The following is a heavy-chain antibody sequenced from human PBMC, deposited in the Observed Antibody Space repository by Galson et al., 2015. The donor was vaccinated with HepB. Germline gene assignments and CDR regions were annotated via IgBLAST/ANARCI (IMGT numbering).Heavy chain of an antibody. CDR3: AGGVVPADNYYMDV. J-gene: IGHJ6*03. CDR2: IIPIFGTA. Sequence: SVKVSCKASGGTFSSYAISWVRQAPGQGLEWMGGIIPIFGTANDAQKFQGRVTITADESTSTAYMELSSLRSEDTAVYYCAGGVVPADNYYMDVWGKGTTVTVSS. D-gene: IGHD2-2*01. CDR1: GGTFSSYA. V-gene: IGHV1-69*13.